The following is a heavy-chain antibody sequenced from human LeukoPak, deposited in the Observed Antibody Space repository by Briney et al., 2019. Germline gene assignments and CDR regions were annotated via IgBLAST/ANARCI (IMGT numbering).Heavy chain of an antibody. CDR3: ASDIAAAGPIDY. CDR1: GFTFSSYG. CDR2: IRNDGSNK. V-gene: IGHV3-30*02. J-gene: IGHJ4*02. Sequence: GGSLRLSCAASGFTFSSYGMHWVRQAPGKGLEWVSFIRNDGSNKYYADSVKGRFTISRDDSKNTLYLQMNSLRAEDTAVYYCASDIAAAGPIDYWGQGTLVTVSS. D-gene: IGHD6-13*01.